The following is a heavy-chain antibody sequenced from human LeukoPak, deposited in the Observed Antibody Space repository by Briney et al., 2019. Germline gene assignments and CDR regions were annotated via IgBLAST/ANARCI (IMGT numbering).Heavy chain of an antibody. J-gene: IGHJ3*02. V-gene: IGHV1-58*02. Sequence: SVKVSCKASGFTFTSSAMQWVRQARGQRLEWIGWIVVGSGNTNYAQKFQERVTITRDMSTSTAYMELSSLRSEDTAVYYCAAAPDTIDAFDIWGQGTMVTVSS. CDR1: GFTFTSSA. CDR3: AAAPDTIDAFDI. D-gene: IGHD3-3*01. CDR2: IVVGSGNT.